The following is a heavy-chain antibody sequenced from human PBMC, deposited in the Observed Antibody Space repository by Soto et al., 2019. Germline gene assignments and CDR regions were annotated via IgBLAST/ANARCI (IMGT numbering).Heavy chain of an antibody. CDR2: ISRSGRTI. CDR3: ARESGYSSSLDI. J-gene: IGHJ4*02. Sequence: EVQLVESGGGLVQPGGSLRLSCAASGFIFSSYDMNWVRQAPGKGLEWVSYISRSGRTIYFADSVKGRFTISRDNAKNSLYPQMNSLRVEDTALYYCARESGYSSSLDIWGQGTLVTVSS. D-gene: IGHD6-13*01. CDR1: GFIFSSYD. V-gene: IGHV3-48*03.